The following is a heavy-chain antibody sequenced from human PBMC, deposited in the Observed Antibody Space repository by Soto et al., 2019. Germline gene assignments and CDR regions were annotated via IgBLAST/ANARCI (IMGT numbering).Heavy chain of an antibody. J-gene: IGHJ4*02. Sequence: XGSLRLSCAGSRLTFSNYALSWVRQAPGKGLAWVSAISGSGGSTYYADSVKGRFTISRDNSKNTLYLQMNSLRAEDTALYYCAKVPVGATGRFDYWGQGTLVTVSS. V-gene: IGHV3-23*01. D-gene: IGHD1-26*01. CDR2: ISGSGGST. CDR3: AKVPVGATGRFDY. CDR1: RLTFSNYA.